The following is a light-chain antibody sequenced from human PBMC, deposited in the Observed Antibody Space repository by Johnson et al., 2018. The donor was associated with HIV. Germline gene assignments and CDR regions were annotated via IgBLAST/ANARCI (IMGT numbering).Light chain of an antibody. J-gene: IGLJ1*01. CDR1: SSNIGNNY. V-gene: IGLV1-51*01. Sequence: QSVLTQSPSVSAAPGQKVTISCSGSSSNIGNNYVSWYQQLPGTAPKLLIYDNNKRPSGIPDRFSGFKSGTSATLDITGLQTGDEADYYCGTWDSSLSAVFGTGTKVTVL. CDR2: DNN. CDR3: GTWDSSLSAV.